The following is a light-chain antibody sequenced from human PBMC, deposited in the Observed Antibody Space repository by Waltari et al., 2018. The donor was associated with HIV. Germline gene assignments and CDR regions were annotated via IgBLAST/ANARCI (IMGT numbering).Light chain of an antibody. CDR2: KET. J-gene: IGLJ2*01. Sequence: SYELTQPPSMSVSPGQTARIPCSGDALPKQYAYWYQQKPGQAPVLIIYKETERPSGIPERFSGSNSGTIATLTISGVQAEDEAAYYCQSADSSGIYEIFGGGTKVIVL. CDR3: QSADSSGIYEI. V-gene: IGLV3-25*03. CDR1: ALPKQY.